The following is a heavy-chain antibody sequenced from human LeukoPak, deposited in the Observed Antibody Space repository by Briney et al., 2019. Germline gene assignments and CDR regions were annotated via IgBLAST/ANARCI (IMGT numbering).Heavy chain of an antibody. CDR3: ARGARNIYYFYMDV. V-gene: IGHV4-4*07. CDR1: GGSISNNY. J-gene: IGHJ6*03. CDR2: IYTSGST. Sequence: SETLSLTCTVSGGSISNNYWIWIRQPAGKGLEWIGRIYTSGSTDNNPSLKSRVTISVDTSKNQFSLKVTSVTAADTAVYYCARGARNIYYFYMDVWGKGTPVTVSS.